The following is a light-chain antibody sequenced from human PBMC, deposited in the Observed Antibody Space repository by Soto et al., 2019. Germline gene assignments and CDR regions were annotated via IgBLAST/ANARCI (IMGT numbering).Light chain of an antibody. CDR3: SSYSSSSTLVV. J-gene: IGLJ2*01. CDR1: SSDVGGFLS. V-gene: IGLV2-14*01. CDR2: AVS. Sequence: QSALTQPASVSGSPGQSITISCTGTSSDVGGFLSVSWFQQHPGKAPKLMIYAVSNRPSGISNRFSGSKSGNTASLTSSGLQAEDEADYYCSSYSSSSTLVVFGGRTKQTVL.